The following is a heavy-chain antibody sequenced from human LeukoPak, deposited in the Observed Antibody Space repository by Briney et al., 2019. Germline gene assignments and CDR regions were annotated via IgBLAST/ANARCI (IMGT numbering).Heavy chain of an antibody. CDR3: ASSGYYFDSSGYYRYYFDH. CDR1: GFTVSSNY. Sequence: GGSLRLSCAASGFTVSSNYMSWVRQAPGKGLEWVSVIYSGGSTYYADSVKGRFTISRDNSKNTLYLQMNSLRAEDTAVYYCASSGYYFDSSGYYRYYFDHWGQGTLVTVSS. V-gene: IGHV3-53*01. CDR2: IYSGGST. D-gene: IGHD3-22*01. J-gene: IGHJ4*02.